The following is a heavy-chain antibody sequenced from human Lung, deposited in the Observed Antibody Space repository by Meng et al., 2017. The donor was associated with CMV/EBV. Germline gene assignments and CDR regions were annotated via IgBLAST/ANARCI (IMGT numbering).Heavy chain of an antibody. Sequence: YGGAFSGYYWSWIRQPPGKGLEWIGEINHSGSTNYNPSLKSRVTISVDTSKNQFSLKLSSVTAADTAVYYCASSGRDIAATMAMTSEYWGQGTLVTVSS. CDR2: INHSGST. D-gene: IGHD5-12*01. J-gene: IGHJ4*02. CDR3: ASSGRDIAATMAMTSEY. CDR1: GGAFSGYY. V-gene: IGHV4-34*01.